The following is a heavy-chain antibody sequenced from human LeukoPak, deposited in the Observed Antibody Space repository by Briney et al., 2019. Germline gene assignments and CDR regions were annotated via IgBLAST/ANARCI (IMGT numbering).Heavy chain of an antibody. Sequence: GGSLRLSCAASGFTFSSYWMSWVRQAPGKGLEWVANIKQDGSEKYYVDSVKGRFTISRDNAKNSLYLQMNSLRAEDTAVYYCARESYCGGDCYEDYYYYYMGVWGKGTTVTVSS. D-gene: IGHD2-21*01. V-gene: IGHV3-7*01. J-gene: IGHJ6*03. CDR2: IKQDGSEK. CDR1: GFTFSSYW. CDR3: ARESYCGGDCYEDYYYYYMGV.